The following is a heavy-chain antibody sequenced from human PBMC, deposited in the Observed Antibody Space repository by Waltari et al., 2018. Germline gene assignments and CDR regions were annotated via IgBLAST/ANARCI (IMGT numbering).Heavy chain of an antibody. V-gene: IGHV1-3*03. D-gene: IGHD3-9*01. CDR3: ARGHDSSILTGYYNWFDP. CDR1: GYTFTSYA. CDR2: INAVNGNT. Sequence: QVQLVQSGAEVKKPGASVKVSCKASGYTFTSYAMHWVRQAPGQRLEGMGWINAVNGNTKYSQEFQGRVNITRDTSASTAYMELSSLRSEDMAVYYCARGHDSSILTGYYNWFDPWGQGTLVTVSS. J-gene: IGHJ5*02.